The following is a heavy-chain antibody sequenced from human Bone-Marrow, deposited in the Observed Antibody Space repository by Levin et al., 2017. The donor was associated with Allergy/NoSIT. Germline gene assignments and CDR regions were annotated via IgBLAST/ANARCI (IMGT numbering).Heavy chain of an antibody. CDR3: AKEQSRGWTRGNYYYSGLDV. V-gene: IGHV3-9*01. CDR1: GFKFDDYA. CDR2: ISWNSGSL. J-gene: IGHJ6*02. D-gene: IGHD6-19*01. Sequence: GGSLRLSCAASGFKFDDYALHWVRQAPGKGLEWVSTISWNSGSLAYADSVKGRFTISRDNAKNSLYLQMNRLRDDDTALYYCAKEQSRGWTRGNYYYSGLDVWGQGTTVTVSS.